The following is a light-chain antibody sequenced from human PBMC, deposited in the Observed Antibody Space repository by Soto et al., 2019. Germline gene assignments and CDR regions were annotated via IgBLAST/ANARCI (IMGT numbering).Light chain of an antibody. J-gene: IGKJ5*01. CDR1: QSVSSSY. V-gene: IGKV3-20*01. CDR3: QQYGSSRIT. CDR2: GAS. Sequence: IVLTQSPGPLSLSPGERATLSCRCSQSVSSSYLAWYQQKPGQAPRLLIYGASSRATGIPDRFSGSGSGTDFTLTISRLEPEDVAVYYCQQYGSSRITFGQGTRLEIK.